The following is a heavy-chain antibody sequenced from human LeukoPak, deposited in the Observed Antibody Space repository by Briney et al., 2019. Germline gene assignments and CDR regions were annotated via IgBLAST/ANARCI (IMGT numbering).Heavy chain of an antibody. V-gene: IGHV3-74*01. J-gene: IGHJ4*02. D-gene: IGHD6-6*01. CDR2: ISPTGSTT. CDR3: ARGPNSNWSGLDF. CDR1: GFSFSGHW. Sequence: GGSLRLSCTASGFSFSGHWMHWARPLPGRGLVWVSRISPTGSTTSYADSVKGRFTVSRDNAKNTLHLQVNNLRAEDTAVYYCARGPNSNWSGLDFWGQGTLLTVSS.